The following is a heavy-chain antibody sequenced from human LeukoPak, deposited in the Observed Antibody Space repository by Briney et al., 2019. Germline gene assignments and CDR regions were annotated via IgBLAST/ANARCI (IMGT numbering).Heavy chain of an antibody. J-gene: IGHJ4*02. CDR3: ARGDVEMAAPLDY. V-gene: IGHV3-53*01. D-gene: IGHD5-24*01. CDR2: IYSGGST. CDR1: GFTFSSYA. Sequence: GGSLRLSCAASGFTFSSYAMNWVRQAPGKGLEWVSVIYSGGSTYYADSVKGRFTISRDNSKNTLYLQMNSLRAEDTAVYYCARGDVEMAAPLDYWGQGTLVTVSS.